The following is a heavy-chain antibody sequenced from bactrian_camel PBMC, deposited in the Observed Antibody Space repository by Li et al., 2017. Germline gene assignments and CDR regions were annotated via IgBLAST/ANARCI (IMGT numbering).Heavy chain of an antibody. CDR2: IGTAGSVI. Sequence: HVQLVESGGGSVQIGGSLTLACAASTYRFVHNCMAWFRQAPGKEREGVAYIGTAGSVIEYADSVKGRFTISEDKPKKTLYLQMDSLKPEDTATYYCAAHWGAYCHTDHASFQFWGQGTQVTVS. V-gene: IGHV3S60*01. D-gene: IGHD2*01. CDR1: TYRFVHNC. CDR3: AAHWGAYCHTDHASFQF. J-gene: IGHJ4*01.